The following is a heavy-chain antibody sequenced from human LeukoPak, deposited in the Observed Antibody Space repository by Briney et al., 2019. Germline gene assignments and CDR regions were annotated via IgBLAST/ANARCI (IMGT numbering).Heavy chain of an antibody. J-gene: IGHJ6*03. CDR1: GFTFSTYW. V-gene: IGHV3-7*01. CDR2: IKPDGGEK. CDR3: ARDPAPGFGVLSYYYYMDV. Sequence: GGSLRLSCVASGFTFSTYWMSWARQAPGKGLEWVANIKPDGGEKNYVDSMKGRFTISRDNAKNSLYLQMNSLRAEDTAVYYCARDPAPGFGVLSYYYYMDVWGKGTTVTVSS. D-gene: IGHD3-3*01.